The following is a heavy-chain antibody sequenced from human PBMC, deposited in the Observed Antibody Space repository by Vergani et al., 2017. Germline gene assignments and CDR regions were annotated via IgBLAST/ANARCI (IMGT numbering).Heavy chain of an antibody. V-gene: IGHV3-9*01. J-gene: IGHJ2*01. Sequence: EVDLVESGGGLAQPGGSLRLSCEASGITFWKFGMHWVRQGPGKGLEWVSGINWNSDSIAYADSVKGRFTISRDNAKNSLYLQMNSLRAEDTALYYCVKDIAASGNYWDFDLWGRGTLVTVSS. CDR1: GITFWKFG. CDR3: VKDIAASGNYWDFDL. D-gene: IGHD6-13*01. CDR2: INWNSDSI.